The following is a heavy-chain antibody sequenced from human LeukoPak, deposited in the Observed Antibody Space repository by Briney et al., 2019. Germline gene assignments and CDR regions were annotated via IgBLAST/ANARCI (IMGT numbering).Heavy chain of an antibody. CDR1: TFTFSDYP. CDR2: INGDGSPI. Sequence: GGSLRLSCEASTFTFSDYPMNWVRQAPGRGLEWVSYINGDGSPIYYADSLKGRFTISRDDAKNTLYLQMNSLRAEDTAVYYCIRVQVGTTGFDYWGQGTLVTVSS. CDR3: IRVQVGTTGFDY. D-gene: IGHD1-26*01. J-gene: IGHJ4*02. V-gene: IGHV3-11*04.